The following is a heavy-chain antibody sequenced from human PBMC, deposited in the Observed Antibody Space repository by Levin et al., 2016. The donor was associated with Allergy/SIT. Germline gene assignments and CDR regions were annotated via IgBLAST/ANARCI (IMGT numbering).Heavy chain of an antibody. CDR2: IASRSQTL. Sequence: GGSLRLSCSASGFMFSNSWMAWVRQAPGKGLEWVSYIASRSQTLSYADSVRGRFTISRDNDRKSLYLQMDSLRAEDTAVYYCARGGPYYDSRGYRDIDYWGQGTLVTVSS. J-gene: IGHJ4*02. CDR1: GFMFSNSW. D-gene: IGHD3-22*01. V-gene: IGHV3-48*01. CDR3: ARGGPYYDSRGYRDIDY.